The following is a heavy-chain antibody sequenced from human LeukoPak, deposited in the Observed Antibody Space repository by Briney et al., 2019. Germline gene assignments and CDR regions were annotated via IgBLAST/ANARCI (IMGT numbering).Heavy chain of an antibody. J-gene: IGHJ5*02. V-gene: IGHV4-34*01. CDR2: INHSGST. D-gene: IGHD3-3*01. CDR3: ARGVTIFGVVIIRGKNWFDP. CDR1: GGSFSGYY. Sequence: SETLSLTYAVYGGSFSGYYWSWIRQPPGKGLEWIGEINHSGSTNYNPSLKSRVTISVDTSKNQLSLKLSSVTAADTAVYYCARGVTIFGVVIIRGKNWFDPWGQGTLVTVSS.